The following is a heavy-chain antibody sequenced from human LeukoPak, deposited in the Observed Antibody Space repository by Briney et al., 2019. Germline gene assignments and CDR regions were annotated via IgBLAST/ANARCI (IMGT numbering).Heavy chain of an antibody. J-gene: IGHJ4*02. Sequence: PGGSLRLSCAASRSTFSSYSMNWVRQTPGKWLEWVSSISSSSSYIYYADSVKGRFTISRDNAKNSLYLQMNSLRAEDTAVYYCARLEMATVDYWGQGTLVTVSS. CDR1: RSTFSSYS. D-gene: IGHD5-24*01. CDR2: ISSSSSYI. V-gene: IGHV3-21*01. CDR3: ARLEMATVDY.